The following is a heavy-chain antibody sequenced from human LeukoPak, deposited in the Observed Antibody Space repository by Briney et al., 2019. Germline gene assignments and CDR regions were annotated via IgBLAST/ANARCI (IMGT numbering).Heavy chain of an antibody. V-gene: IGHV1-18*01. CDR3: AREVRGVGLIDAFDI. D-gene: IGHD3-10*01. J-gene: IGHJ3*02. Sequence: AYNGNTNYAQKLQGRVTMTTDTSTSTAYMELRSLRSDDTAVYYCAREVRGVGLIDAFDIWGQGTMVTVSS. CDR2: AYNGNT.